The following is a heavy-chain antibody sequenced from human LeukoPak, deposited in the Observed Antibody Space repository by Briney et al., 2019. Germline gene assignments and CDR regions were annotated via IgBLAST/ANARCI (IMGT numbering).Heavy chain of an antibody. J-gene: IGHJ6*04. CDR3: AKGLSGYYYGSGDV. V-gene: IGHV3-30*18. D-gene: IGHD3-10*01. Sequence: GGSLRLSCAASAFTFSSYGMHWVRQAPGKGLEWVAVISYDGSNKYYADSVKGRFTISRDNSKNTLYLQMNSLRVEDTAVYYCAKGLSGYYYGSGDVWGKGTTVSVSS. CDR2: ISYDGSNK. CDR1: AFTFSSYG.